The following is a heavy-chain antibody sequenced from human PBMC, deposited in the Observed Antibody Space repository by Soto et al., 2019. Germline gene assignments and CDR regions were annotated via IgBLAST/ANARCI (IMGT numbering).Heavy chain of an antibody. CDR2: IYYSGST. CDR3: ARQGRTIFGVVLHYDY. D-gene: IGHD3-3*01. J-gene: IGHJ4*02. Sequence: SETLSLTCTVSGGSISSYYWSWIRQPPGKGLEWIGYIYYSGSTNYNPSLKSRVTISVDTSKNQFSLKLSSVTAADTAVYYCARQGRTIFGVVLHYDYWGQGTLVTVSS. CDR1: GGSISSYY. V-gene: IGHV4-59*08.